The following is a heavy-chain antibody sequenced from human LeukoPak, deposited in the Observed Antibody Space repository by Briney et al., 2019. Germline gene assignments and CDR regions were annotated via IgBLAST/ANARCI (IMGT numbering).Heavy chain of an antibody. CDR2: INSDGSST. V-gene: IGHV3-74*01. CDR1: GFTFSSYW. Sequence: PGGSLRLSCAASGFTFSSYWMHWVRQAPGKGLVWVSRINSDGSSTSYADSVKGRFTISRDNAKNTLYLQMNSLRAEDTAVYYCARSSPSYPFDYWRQGTLVTVSS. D-gene: IGHD1-26*01. CDR3: ARSSPSYPFDY. J-gene: IGHJ4*02.